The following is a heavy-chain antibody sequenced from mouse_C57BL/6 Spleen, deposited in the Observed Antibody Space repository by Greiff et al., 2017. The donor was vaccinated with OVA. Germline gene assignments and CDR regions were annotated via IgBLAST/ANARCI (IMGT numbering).Heavy chain of an antibody. D-gene: IGHD4-1*01. V-gene: IGHV1-82*01. Sequence: VKLQESGPELVKPGASVKISCKASGYAFSSSWMNWVKQRPGKGLEWIGRIYPGDGDTNYNGKFKGKATLTADKSSSTAYMQLSSLTSEDSAVYFCARQTGTGGYAMDYWGQGTSVTVSS. CDR3: ARQTGTGGYAMDY. CDR2: IYPGDGDT. J-gene: IGHJ4*01. CDR1: GYAFSSSW.